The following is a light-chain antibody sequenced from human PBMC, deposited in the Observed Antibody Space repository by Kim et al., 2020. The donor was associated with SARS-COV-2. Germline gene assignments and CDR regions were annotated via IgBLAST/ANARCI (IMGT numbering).Light chain of an antibody. Sequence: SYELTQPPSVSVSPGQTASITCSGDKLGDKYACWYQQKPGQSPVLVIYQDSKRPSGIPERFSGSNSGNTATLTISGTQAMDEADYYCQAWDSSTWGVFGTGTKVTVL. V-gene: IGLV3-1*01. CDR1: KLGDKY. J-gene: IGLJ1*01. CDR2: QDS. CDR3: QAWDSSTWGV.